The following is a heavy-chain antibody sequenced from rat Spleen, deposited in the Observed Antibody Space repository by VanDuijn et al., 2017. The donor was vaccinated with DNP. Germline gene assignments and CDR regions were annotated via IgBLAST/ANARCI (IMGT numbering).Heavy chain of an antibody. Sequence: EVQLVESGGGLVQPGRSLKLSCAASGITFSDYNMAWVRQAPKKGLEWVATIRYDGSRTYYRDSVKGRFTISRDNAKSTLYLQMDSLRSEDTATYYCATPGSNLFDYWGQGIIVTVSS. J-gene: IGHJ2*01. D-gene: IGHD5-1*01. CDR2: IRYDGSRT. CDR1: GITFSDYN. V-gene: IGHV5S10*01. CDR3: ATPGSNLFDY.